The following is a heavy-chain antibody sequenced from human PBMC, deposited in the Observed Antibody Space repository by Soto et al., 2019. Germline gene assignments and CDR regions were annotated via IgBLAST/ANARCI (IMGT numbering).Heavy chain of an antibody. CDR3: ARGGYCSSTSCYRRDYYMDV. J-gene: IGHJ6*03. D-gene: IGHD2-2*01. Sequence: GASVKVSCKASGYTFTSYAMHWVRQAPGQRLEWMGWINAGNGNTKYSQKFQGRVTITRDTSASTAYMELSSLRSEDTAEYYCARGGYCSSTSCYRRDYYMDVWGKGTTVTVS. CDR1: GYTFTSYA. CDR2: INAGNGNT. V-gene: IGHV1-3*01.